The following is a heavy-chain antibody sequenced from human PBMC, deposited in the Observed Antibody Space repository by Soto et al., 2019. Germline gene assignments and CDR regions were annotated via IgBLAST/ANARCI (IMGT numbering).Heavy chain of an antibody. J-gene: IGHJ5*02. D-gene: IGHD2-15*01. CDR2: IYYSGST. Sequence: PSETLSLTCTVSGGSLSSSSYYWGWPRQPPGKGLEWIGSIYYSGSTYYNPSLKSRVTISVDTPKNQFSLKLSSVTAADTAVYYCAIHSRQVVATKRNSFDPWGQGTLVTVSS. CDR1: GGSLSSSSYY. V-gene: IGHV4-39*01. CDR3: AIHSRQVVATKRNSFDP.